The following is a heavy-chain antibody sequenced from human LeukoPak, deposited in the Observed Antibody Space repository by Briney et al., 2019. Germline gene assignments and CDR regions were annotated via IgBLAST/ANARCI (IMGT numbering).Heavy chain of an antibody. CDR2: ISGSGGST. V-gene: IGHV3-23*01. D-gene: IGHD3-10*01. J-gene: IGHJ5*02. CDR3: AKVLGILWFGGRNWFDP. CDR1: GFTFSSYA. Sequence: GGSLRLSCAASGFTFSSYAMSWVRQAPGKGLEWVSAISGSGGSTYYADSVKGRFTSSRDNSKNTLYLQMNSLRAEDTAVYYCAKVLGILWFGGRNWFDPWGQGTLVTVSS.